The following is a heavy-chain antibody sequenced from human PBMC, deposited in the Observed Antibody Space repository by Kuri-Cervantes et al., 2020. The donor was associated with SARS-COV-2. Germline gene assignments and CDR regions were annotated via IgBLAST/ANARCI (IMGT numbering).Heavy chain of an antibody. D-gene: IGHD4-11*01. CDR1: GGSISSYY. Sequence: GGSLRLSCTVSGGSISSYYWSWVRQAPGKGLEWVSVIYSGGSTYYADSVKGRFTISRDNSKNTLYLQMNSLRAEDTAVYYCARVRATVPNYYYYYYYMDVWGKGTTVTDSS. CDR2: IYSGGST. CDR3: ARVRATVPNYYYYYYYMDV. V-gene: IGHV3-53*01. J-gene: IGHJ6*03.